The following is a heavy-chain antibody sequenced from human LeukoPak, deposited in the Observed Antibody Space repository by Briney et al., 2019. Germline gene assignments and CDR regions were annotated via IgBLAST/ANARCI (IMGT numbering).Heavy chain of an antibody. CDR1: GFTFSSYS. D-gene: IGHD5-24*01. CDR2: ISSSSSTI. Sequence: SGGSLRLSCAASGFTFSSYSMNWVRQAPGKGLEWVSYISSSSSTIYYADSVKGRFTISRDNAKKSLYMQMNSLRAEDTAVYYCARGSIDGYNLIDAFDIWGQGTMVTVSS. V-gene: IGHV3-48*04. CDR3: ARGSIDGYNLIDAFDI. J-gene: IGHJ3*02.